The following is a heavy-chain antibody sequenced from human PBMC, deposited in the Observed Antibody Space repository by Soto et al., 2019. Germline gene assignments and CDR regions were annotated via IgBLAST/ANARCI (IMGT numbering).Heavy chain of an antibody. CDR1: GFTFSSYA. J-gene: IGHJ6*02. Sequence: EVQLLESGGGLVQPGGSLRLSCAASGFTFSSYAMSWVRQAPGKGLEWVSAISGSGGSTYYADSVKGRFTISRDNSKNQLYMQMNSLRAEDTAVYYCAKDLKTVLRFLEWLSPNGMDVWGQGTTVTVSS. D-gene: IGHD3-3*01. V-gene: IGHV3-23*01. CDR3: AKDLKTVLRFLEWLSPNGMDV. CDR2: ISGSGGST.